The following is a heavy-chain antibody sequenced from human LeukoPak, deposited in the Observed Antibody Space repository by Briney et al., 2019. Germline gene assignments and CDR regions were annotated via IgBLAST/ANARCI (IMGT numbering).Heavy chain of an antibody. D-gene: IGHD4-17*01. Sequence: PGRSLRLSCAASGFTFDDYAMHWVRQAPGKGLEWVSGISWNSGSIGYADSVKGRFTISRDNAKNSLYLQMNSLRAEDTALYYCAKGIDYSDYAGYFDYWGQGTLVTVSS. CDR2: ISWNSGSI. CDR3: AKGIDYSDYAGYFDY. V-gene: IGHV3-9*01. J-gene: IGHJ4*02. CDR1: GFTFDDYA.